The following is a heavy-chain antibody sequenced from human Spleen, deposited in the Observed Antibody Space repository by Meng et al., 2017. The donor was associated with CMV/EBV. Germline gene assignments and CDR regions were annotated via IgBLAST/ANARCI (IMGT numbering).Heavy chain of an antibody. V-gene: IGHV4-39*02. CDR2: IFYSGST. D-gene: IGHD2-2*02. J-gene: IGHJ4*02. CDR1: GGSISSGSSY. CDR3: AREVGYCSSTSCYRRYFDY. Sequence: SETLSLTCTVSGGSISSGSSYWDWVRQPPGKGLEWIGSIFYSGSTYYMPSLKSRVTMSVDTSKNQFSLKLRFVTAADTAVYYCAREVGYCSSTSCYRRYFDYWGQGTLVTVSS.